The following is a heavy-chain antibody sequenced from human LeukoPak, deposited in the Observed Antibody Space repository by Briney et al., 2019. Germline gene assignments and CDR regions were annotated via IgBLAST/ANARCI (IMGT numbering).Heavy chain of an antibody. V-gene: IGHV3-21*04. Sequence: PGGSLRLSCAASGFTFSSYSMNWVRQAPGKGLEWVSSISSSSSYIYYADSVKGRFTTSRDNAKNSLYLQMNSLRAEDTALYYCAREDTYYYYYMDVWGKGTTVTVSS. CDR2: ISSSSSYI. CDR3: AREDTYYYYYMDV. J-gene: IGHJ6*03. CDR1: GFTFSSYS. D-gene: IGHD5-18*01.